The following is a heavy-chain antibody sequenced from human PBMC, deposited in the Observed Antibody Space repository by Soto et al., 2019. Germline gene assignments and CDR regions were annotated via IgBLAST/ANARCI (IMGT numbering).Heavy chain of an antibody. Sequence: SETLSLTCTVSGGSISSYYWSWIRQPPGKGLEWIGYIYYSGSTYYNPSLKSRVTISVDTSKNQFSLKLSSVTAADTAVYYFARDHYVYDILTGYGYYYGMDVWGQGTTVTV. CDR2: IYYSGST. V-gene: IGHV4-59*12. CDR3: ARDHYVYDILTGYGYYYGMDV. D-gene: IGHD3-9*01. J-gene: IGHJ6*02. CDR1: GGSISSYY.